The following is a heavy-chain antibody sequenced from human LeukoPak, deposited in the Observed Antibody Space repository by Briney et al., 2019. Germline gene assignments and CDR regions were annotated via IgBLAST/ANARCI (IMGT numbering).Heavy chain of an antibody. CDR3: ASMGPIAAAGTGAFDI. CDR2: IYTSGST. D-gene: IGHD6-13*01. CDR1: GGSISSSSYY. J-gene: IGHJ3*02. Sequence: SQTLSLTCTVSGGSISSSSYYWSWIRQPAGKGLEWIGRIYTSGSTNYNPSLKSRVTMSVDTSKNQFSLKLSSVTAADTAVYYCASMGPIAAAGTGAFDIWGQGTMVTVSS. V-gene: IGHV4-61*02.